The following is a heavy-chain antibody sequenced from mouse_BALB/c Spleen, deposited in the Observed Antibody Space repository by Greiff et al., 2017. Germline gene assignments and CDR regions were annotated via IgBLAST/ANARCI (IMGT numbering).Heavy chain of an antibody. CDR2: IDPANGNT. CDR1: GFNIKDTY. Sequence: VQLQQSGAELVKPGASVKLSCTASGFNIKDTYMHWVKQRPEQGLEWIGRIDPANGNTKYDPKFQGKATITADTSSNTAYLQLSSLTSEDTAVYYCARDGNYVGYYAMDYWGQGTSGTVSS. V-gene: IGHV14-3*02. J-gene: IGHJ4*01. D-gene: IGHD2-1*01. CDR3: ARDGNYVGYYAMDY.